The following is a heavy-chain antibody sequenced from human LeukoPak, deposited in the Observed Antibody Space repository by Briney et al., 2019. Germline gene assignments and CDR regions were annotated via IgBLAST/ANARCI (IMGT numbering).Heavy chain of an antibody. CDR2: IYYSGST. Sequence: SETLSLTCTVSGGSISSYYWSWIRQPPGKGLEWIGHIYYSGSTNYNPSLKSRVTIPVDTSKNQFSLKRSSVTGADTAVIYCARGPYSSRLNWFQLWRQGTLVTVS. CDR3: ARGPYSSRLNWFQL. J-gene: IGHJ5*02. CDR1: GGSISSYY. D-gene: IGHD6-13*01. V-gene: IGHV4-59*01.